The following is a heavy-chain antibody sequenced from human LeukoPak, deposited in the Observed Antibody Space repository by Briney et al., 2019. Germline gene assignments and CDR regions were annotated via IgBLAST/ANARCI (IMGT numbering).Heavy chain of an antibody. D-gene: IGHD3-10*01. CDR1: GGSISSGTYY. J-gene: IGHJ4*02. CDR3: ARHVIALLWFGEFGSGYYFDY. Sequence: SETLPLTCTVSGGSISSGTYYWGWIRQPPGKGLEWIGSIYYSGSTYYNPSLKSRVTISVDTSKNQFSLKLSSVTAADTAVYYCARHVIALLWFGEFGSGYYFDYWGQGTLVTVSS. CDR2: IYYSGST. V-gene: IGHV4-39*01.